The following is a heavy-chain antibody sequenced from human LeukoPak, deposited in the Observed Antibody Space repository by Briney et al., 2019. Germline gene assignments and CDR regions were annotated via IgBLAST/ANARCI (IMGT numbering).Heavy chain of an antibody. Sequence: SETLSLTCAVYGGSFSGYYWSWIRQPPGKGLEWIGEINHSGSTNYNPSLKSRVTISVDTSKNQFSLKLSSVTAADTAVYYCARDDTGYSSGWSKDFDYWGQGTLVTVSS. D-gene: IGHD6-19*01. CDR3: ARDDTGYSSGWSKDFDY. CDR1: GGSFSGYY. V-gene: IGHV4-34*01. CDR2: INHSGST. J-gene: IGHJ4*02.